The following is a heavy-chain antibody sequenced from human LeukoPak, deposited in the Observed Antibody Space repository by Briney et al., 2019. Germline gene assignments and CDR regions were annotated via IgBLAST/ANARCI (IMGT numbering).Heavy chain of an antibody. V-gene: IGHV4-34*01. CDR3: ARVHGDYDAFDI. J-gene: IGHJ3*02. D-gene: IGHD4-17*01. CDR2: INHSGST. CDR1: GGSFSGYY. Sequence: SETLSLTCAVYGGSFSGYYWSWIRQPPGKGLEWIGEINHSGSTNYNPSLKSRVTISVDTSKNQFSLKLSSVTAAGTAVYYCARVHGDYDAFDIWGQGTMVTVSS.